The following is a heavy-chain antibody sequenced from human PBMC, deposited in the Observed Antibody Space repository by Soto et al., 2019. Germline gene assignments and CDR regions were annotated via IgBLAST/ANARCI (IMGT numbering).Heavy chain of an antibody. CDR1: GFTFSSYS. Sequence: GGSLRLSCAASGFTFSSYSMNWVRQAPGKGLEWVSSISSSSSYIYYADSVKGRFTISRDNAKNSLYLQMNSLRAEETAVYYCARDHWYYYDSSGSDYWGQGTLVTVSS. D-gene: IGHD3-22*01. CDR3: ARDHWYYYDSSGSDY. CDR2: ISSSSSYI. V-gene: IGHV3-21*01. J-gene: IGHJ4*02.